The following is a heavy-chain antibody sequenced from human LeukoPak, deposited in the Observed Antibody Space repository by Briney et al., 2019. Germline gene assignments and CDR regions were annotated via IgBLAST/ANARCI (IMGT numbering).Heavy chain of an antibody. V-gene: IGHV3-30*04. J-gene: IGHJ4*02. CDR1: GFTFSSYA. CDR2: ISFDGNNK. D-gene: IGHD5-24*01. CDR3: ASRWYFDY. Sequence: GGSLRLSCAASGFTFSSYAMHWVRQAPGKGLEWVAGISFDGNNKHYADAVKGRFTISRDNSKNALYLEMNSLRAEEDTSVYYCASRWYFDYWGQGTLVTVSS.